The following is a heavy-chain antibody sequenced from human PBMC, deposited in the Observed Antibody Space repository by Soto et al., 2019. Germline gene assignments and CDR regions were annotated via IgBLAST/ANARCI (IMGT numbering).Heavy chain of an antibody. V-gene: IGHV1-18*01. Sequence: ASVKVSCKASGYTFTSYGISWVRQAPGQGLEWMGWISAYNGNTNYAQKLQGRVTMTTDTSTSTAYMELRSLRSEDTAVYYCARDADCSSTSCSSYYYYGMDVWGQGTTVTVSS. CDR3: ARDADCSSTSCSSYYYYGMDV. CDR1: GYTFTSYG. J-gene: IGHJ6*02. D-gene: IGHD2-2*01. CDR2: ISAYNGNT.